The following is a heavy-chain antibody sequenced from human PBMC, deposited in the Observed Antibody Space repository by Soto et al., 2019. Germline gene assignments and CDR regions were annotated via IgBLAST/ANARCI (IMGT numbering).Heavy chain of an antibody. CDR1: GFTFSSYA. V-gene: IGHV3-30-3*01. Sequence: PPGGSLRLSCAASGFTFSSYAMHWVRQAPGKGLEWVAVISYDGSNKYYADSVKGRFTISRDNSKNTLYLQMNSLRAEDTAVYYCARAASLRGGFDYWGQGTLVTVSS. J-gene: IGHJ4*02. CDR3: ARAASLRGGFDY. CDR2: ISYDGSNK. D-gene: IGHD5-12*01.